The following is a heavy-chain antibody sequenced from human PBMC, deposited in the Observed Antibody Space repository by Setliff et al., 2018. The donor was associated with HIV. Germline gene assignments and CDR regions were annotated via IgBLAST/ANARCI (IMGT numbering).Heavy chain of an antibody. CDR1: GGSTSSGSYY. J-gene: IGHJ5*02. CDR3: VRGGTSSNWFGP. CDR2: IYHSGST. D-gene: IGHD2-2*01. Sequence: SETLSLTCTVSGGSTSSGSYYWSWIRQPAGKGLEWIGSIYHSGSTYYNPSLKSRVTISVDTSKNQFSLKLTSVTAADTAVYYCVRGGTSSNWFGPWGQGTLVTVSS. V-gene: IGHV4-61*10.